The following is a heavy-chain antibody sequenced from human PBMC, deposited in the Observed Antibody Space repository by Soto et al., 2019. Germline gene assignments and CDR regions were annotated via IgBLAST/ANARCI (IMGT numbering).Heavy chain of an antibody. Sequence: GGSLRLSCAASGFTFSSYGMHWVRQAPGKGLEWVAVISYDGSNKYYADSVKGRFTISRDNSKNTLYLQMNSLRAEDTAVYYCAKDEEVAGNHFQHWGQGTLVTVSS. J-gene: IGHJ1*01. CDR2: ISYDGSNK. D-gene: IGHD6-19*01. V-gene: IGHV3-30*18. CDR3: AKDEEVAGNHFQH. CDR1: GFTFSSYG.